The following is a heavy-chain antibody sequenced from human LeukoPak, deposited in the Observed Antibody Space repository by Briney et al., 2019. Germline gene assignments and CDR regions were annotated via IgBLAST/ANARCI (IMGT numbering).Heavy chain of an antibody. CDR3: ATDEVGGSGKLYYYGMDV. J-gene: IGHJ6*02. Sequence: ASVKVSCKVSRYTLTELSMHWVRQAPGKGLEWMGGFDPEDGETIYAQKFQGRVTMTEDTSTDTAYMELSSLRSEDTAVYYCATDEVGGSGKLYYYGMDVWGQGTTVTVSS. D-gene: IGHD3-10*01. V-gene: IGHV1-24*01. CDR2: FDPEDGET. CDR1: RYTLTELS.